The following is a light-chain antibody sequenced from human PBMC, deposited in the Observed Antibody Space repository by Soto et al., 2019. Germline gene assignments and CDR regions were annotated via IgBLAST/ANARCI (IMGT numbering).Light chain of an antibody. CDR2: DVS. V-gene: IGLV2-11*01. CDR3: CSYAGSPRYV. J-gene: IGLJ1*01. Sequence: QSALTQPRSVSGSPGQSVTISCTGTSSDVGGYNYVSWYQQHPGKAPKLMISDVSERPSGVPDRFSGSKSGNTASLTISGLQAEDEADYYCCSYAGSPRYVLGTGTKLTVL. CDR1: SSDVGGYNY.